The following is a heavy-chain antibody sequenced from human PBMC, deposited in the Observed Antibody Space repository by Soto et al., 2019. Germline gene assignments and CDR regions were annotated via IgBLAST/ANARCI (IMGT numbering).Heavy chain of an antibody. V-gene: IGHV3-23*01. D-gene: IGHD3-16*01. Sequence: EVQLLESGGGLVQPGGSLRLSCAAFGFTFSSYAMSWVRQAPGKGLEWVSAISGSGDSTYYADSVKGRFTISRDNSKNTLYLRMNSLRAEDTAVYYCTKDHDYIWGGDGYFDYWGQGTLVTVSS. CDR1: GFTFSSYA. CDR3: TKDHDYIWGGDGYFDY. J-gene: IGHJ4*02. CDR2: ISGSGDST.